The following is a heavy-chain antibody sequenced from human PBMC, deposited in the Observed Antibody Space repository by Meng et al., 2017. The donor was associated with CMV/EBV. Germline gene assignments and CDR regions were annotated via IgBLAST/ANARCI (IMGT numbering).Heavy chain of an antibody. J-gene: IGHJ4*02. CDR3: ARVGDLAHYFDY. D-gene: IGHD1-26*01. CDR1: GFIFSRYE. Sequence: GESLKISCAASGFIFSRYEMNRVRQAPGKGLEWLSYISSSGSTTYYADSVKGRFTISRDDAKNSLSLQMNSLRADDTAVYYCARVGDLAHYFDYWGQGTLVTVSS. V-gene: IGHV3-48*03. CDR2: ISSSGSTT.